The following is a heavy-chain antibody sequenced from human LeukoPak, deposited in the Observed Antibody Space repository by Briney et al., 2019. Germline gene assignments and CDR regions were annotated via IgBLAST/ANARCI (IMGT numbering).Heavy chain of an antibody. D-gene: IGHD3-22*01. J-gene: IGHJ4*02. CDR3: ARDLDYYGSSGNLDY. V-gene: IGHV1-46*01. CDR1: GYTFTSYY. Sequence: ASVKVSCKASGYTFTSYYMHWVRQAPGQGLEWMGIINPSGGSTSYAQKFQGRATMTRDTSTSTVYMELSSLRSEDTAVYYCARDLDYYGSSGNLDYWGQGTLVTVSS. CDR2: INPSGGST.